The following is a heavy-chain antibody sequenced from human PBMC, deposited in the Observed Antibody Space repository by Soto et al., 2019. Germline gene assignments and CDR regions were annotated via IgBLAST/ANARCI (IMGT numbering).Heavy chain of an antibody. D-gene: IGHD2-8*02. V-gene: IGHV4-59*01. Sequence: KPSETLSLTCTLSGDSISSYYWTWIRQPPGKGLEWIGYGHYSGSSKYNPSLKSRVSISVDTSKNQFSLKLSSVTAADTAFYYCSRDLGSVLSDWGQGTLVTVSS. CDR1: GDSISSYY. CDR2: GHYSGSS. CDR3: SRDLGSVLSD. J-gene: IGHJ4*02.